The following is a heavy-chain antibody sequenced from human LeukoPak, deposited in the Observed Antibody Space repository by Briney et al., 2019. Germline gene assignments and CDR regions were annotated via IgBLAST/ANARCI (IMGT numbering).Heavy chain of an antibody. CDR1: GGSFSGYY. CDR2: INHSGST. J-gene: IGHJ6*03. D-gene: IGHD3-22*01. CDR3: ARLTRQYYYDGSGGYPDYYYYYMDA. Sequence: SETLSLTCAVYGGSFSGYYWSWIRQPPGKGLEWIGEINHSGSTNYNPSLKSRVTISVDTSKNQFSLRLTSVTAADTAVYYCARLTRQYYYDGSGGYPDYYYYYMDAWGKGTTVTVSS. V-gene: IGHV4-34*01.